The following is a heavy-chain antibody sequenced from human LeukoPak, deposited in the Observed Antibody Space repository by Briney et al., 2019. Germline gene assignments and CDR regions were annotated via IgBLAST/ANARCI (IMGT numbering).Heavy chain of an antibody. V-gene: IGHV3-21*01. CDR3: ARGGIYDYVWGSYRPLDY. CDR1: GLTFSRYN. CDR2: ISSGSSSM. J-gene: IGHJ4*02. D-gene: IGHD3-16*02. Sequence: GGSRRLSCAASGLTFSRYNMNWVRQAPGKGLEWVSSISSGSSSMYYADSVKGRFTISRDNAKNSLYLQMNSLRAEDTAVYFCARGGIYDYVWGSYRPLDYWGQGTLVSVSS.